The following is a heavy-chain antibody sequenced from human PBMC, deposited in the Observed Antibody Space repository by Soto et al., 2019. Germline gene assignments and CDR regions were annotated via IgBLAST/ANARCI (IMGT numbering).Heavy chain of an antibody. CDR1: GFTFSSYG. CDR2: ISYDGSNK. V-gene: IGHV3-30*18. D-gene: IGHD6-6*01. J-gene: IGHJ4*02. Sequence: GGSLRLSCAASGFTFSSYGMHWVRQAPGKGLGWVAVISYDGSNKYYADSVKGRFTISRDNSKDTLYLQMNSLRAEDTAVYYCAKLASSLSQPDYWGQGTLVTVSS. CDR3: AKLASSLSQPDY.